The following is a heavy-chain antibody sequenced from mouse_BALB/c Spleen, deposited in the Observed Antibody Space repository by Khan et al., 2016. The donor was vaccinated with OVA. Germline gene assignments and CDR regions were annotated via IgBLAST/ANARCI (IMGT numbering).Heavy chain of an antibody. V-gene: IGHV3-2*02. D-gene: IGHD1-2*01. J-gene: IGHJ2*01. CDR3: ARTARRKY. CDR2: ISYSGST. Sequence: EVELVESGPGLVKPSQSLSLTCTVTGYSITSGYGWNWIRQFPGNKLEWMGYISYSGSTNYNPSLRSRISITRDTSKNQFFLQLNSVTTEDTATYYCARTARRKYWGQGTTLTVSS. CDR1: GYSITSGYG.